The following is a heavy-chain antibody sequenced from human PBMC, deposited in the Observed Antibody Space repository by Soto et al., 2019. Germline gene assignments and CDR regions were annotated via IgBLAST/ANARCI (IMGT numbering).Heavy chain of an antibody. Sequence: TLSLTCAVSGGSLSSSSWWSWVRQPPGKTLEWLGEIFYSGSTKYNPSLNSRVTISADQSKNDFSLRLSSVTAADTAVYYCVHHGGVPYYHDFWGQGMLVTVSS. CDR3: VHHGGVPYYHDF. J-gene: IGHJ4*02. D-gene: IGHD2-8*01. CDR2: IFYSGST. V-gene: IGHV4-4*02. CDR1: GGSLSSSSW.